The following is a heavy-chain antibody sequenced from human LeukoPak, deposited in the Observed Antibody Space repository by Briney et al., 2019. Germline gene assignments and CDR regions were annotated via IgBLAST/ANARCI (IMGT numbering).Heavy chain of an antibody. D-gene: IGHD1-7*01. CDR2: ISGSGNVT. CDR1: GFTFFSEV. CDR3: AKGGTFSKY. V-gene: IGHV3-23*01. J-gene: IGHJ4*02. Sequence: PGGSLRLSCAASGFTFFSEVMTWVRQAPGKGLEWVSSISGSGNVTYYPDSVKGRFTISRHNSKNTLFLQINSLRVEDTAIYFCAKGGTFSKYWGQGALVTVSS.